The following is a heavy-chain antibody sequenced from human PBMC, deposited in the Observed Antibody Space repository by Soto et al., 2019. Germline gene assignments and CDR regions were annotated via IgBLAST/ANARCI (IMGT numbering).Heavy chain of an antibody. Sequence: QVQLVQSGAEVKKPGSSVKVSCKASGGTFSSYAISWVRQAPGQGLEWMGGIIPIFGTANYAQKFQGRVTITADESTSTAYRELSSLRSEDTAVYYCASPPPHYYYYGMDVWGQGTTVTVSS. J-gene: IGHJ6*02. CDR2: IIPIFGTA. V-gene: IGHV1-69*12. CDR3: ASPPPHYYYYGMDV. CDR1: GGTFSSYA.